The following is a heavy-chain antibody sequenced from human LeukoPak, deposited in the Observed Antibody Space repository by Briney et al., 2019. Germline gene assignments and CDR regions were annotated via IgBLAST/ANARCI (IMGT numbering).Heavy chain of an antibody. CDR2: VSSSGGAT. J-gene: IGHJ4*02. V-gene: IGHV3-23*01. D-gene: IGHD6-19*01. Sequence: GGSLRLSCAASGFTFSSYAMNWVRQAPGKGLEWVSGVSSSGGATYYADSVKGPFTMSRDNSKNTLYLQMNSLRAEDTAVYYCAKDRYSSGWYYYFDYWGQGTLDTVSS. CDR1: GFTFSSYA. CDR3: AKDRYSSGWYYYFDY.